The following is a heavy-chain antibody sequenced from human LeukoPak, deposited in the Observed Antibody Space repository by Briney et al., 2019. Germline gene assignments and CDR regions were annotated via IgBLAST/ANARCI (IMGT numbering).Heavy chain of an antibody. CDR3: ARDGQLGEASEVVYYYYYMDV. CDR1: GGSISSYY. CDR2: IYTSGST. Sequence: PSETLSLTCTVSGGSISSYYWSWIRQPAGKGLEWIGRIYTSGSTNYNPSLKSRVTMSVDTSKYQFSLKLSSVTAADTAVYYCARDGQLGEASEVVYYYYYMDVWGKGTTVTVSS. V-gene: IGHV4-4*07. J-gene: IGHJ6*03. D-gene: IGHD6-6*01.